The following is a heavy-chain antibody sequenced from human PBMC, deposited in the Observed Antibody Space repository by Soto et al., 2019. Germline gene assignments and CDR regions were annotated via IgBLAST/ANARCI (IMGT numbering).Heavy chain of an antibody. CDR3: AKVAALPDY. J-gene: IGHJ4*02. V-gene: IGHV3-30*18. Sequence: QVQLVESGGGVVQPGRSLRLSCAASGFTFSSYGMHWVRQAPGKGLEWVAVISYDGSNKYYADSVKGRFTISRDNSKNTLYLQMNSLRAEDTAVYYCAKVAALPDYCGQGTLVTVSS. CDR1: GFTFSSYG. CDR2: ISYDGSNK. D-gene: IGHD6-6*01.